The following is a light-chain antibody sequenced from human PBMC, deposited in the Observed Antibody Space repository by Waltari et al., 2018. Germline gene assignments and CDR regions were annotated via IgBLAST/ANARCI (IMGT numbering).Light chain of an antibody. J-gene: IGLJ3*02. CDR3: AAWDASLNVWV. CDR1: SSNIGSNT. V-gene: IGLV1-44*01. Sequence: QSVLTQPPSASGTPGQRVTISCSGSSSNIGSNTVNWYQQLPGTAPKLLIYSNNQRPSVVPDRFSGSKSGTSASLAISGLQSEDEADYYCAAWDASLNVWVFGGGTKLTVL. CDR2: SNN.